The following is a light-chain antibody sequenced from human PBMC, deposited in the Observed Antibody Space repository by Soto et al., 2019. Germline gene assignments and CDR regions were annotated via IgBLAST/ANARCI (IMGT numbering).Light chain of an antibody. CDR1: QSVFYSSNNKNY. V-gene: IGKV4-1*01. J-gene: IGKJ3*01. Sequence: DIVMTQSPDSLAVSLGERATINCKSSQSVFYSSNNKNYLAWYQQKPGQPTKLLIYWASTRESGVPDRFRGSGSGTDFTLTISSLQAEDVAVYYCQQYYSLPLTFGPGTKVEIK. CDR3: QQYYSLPLT. CDR2: WAS.